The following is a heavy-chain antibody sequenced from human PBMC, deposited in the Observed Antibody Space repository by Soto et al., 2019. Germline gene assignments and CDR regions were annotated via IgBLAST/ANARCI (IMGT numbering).Heavy chain of an antibody. D-gene: IGHD2-2*01. V-gene: IGHV3-23*01. CDR2: IGGSAESA. Sequence: EVQLSESGGGLVQPGGSLRVSCAASGFTFSTYAMSWVRQAPGKGLGWVSAIGGSAESAYYGDSVKGRFTISRDNSQNTVDLQMNSLRAEDTAVYYCAVHCSTSSCSYWGQGTLVTVSS. J-gene: IGHJ4*02. CDR1: GFTFSTYA. CDR3: AVHCSTSSCSY.